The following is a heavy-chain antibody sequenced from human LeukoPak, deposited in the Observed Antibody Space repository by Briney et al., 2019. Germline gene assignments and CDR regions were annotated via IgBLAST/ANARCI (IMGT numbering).Heavy chain of an antibody. J-gene: IGHJ5*02. V-gene: IGHV4-59*01. CDR1: GGSISSYY. CDR3: ARSAVVVFRGFDP. Sequence: SETLSLTCTVSGGSISSYYWSWIRQPPGKGLEWIGYIYYSGSTNYNPSLKSRVTISVDTSKNQFSLKLSSVTAADTVVYYCARSAVVVFRGFDPWGQGTLVTVSS. CDR2: IYYSGST. D-gene: IGHD2-15*01.